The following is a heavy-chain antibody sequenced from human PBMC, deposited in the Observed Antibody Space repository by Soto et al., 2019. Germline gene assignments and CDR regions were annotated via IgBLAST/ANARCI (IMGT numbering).Heavy chain of an antibody. V-gene: IGHV3-23*01. CDR3: ARDFTPDGYWDFDY. D-gene: IGHD4-17*01. Sequence: VQLLESGGALVQPGGSLSLSCVASGFAFSTYTMSWVRQRPGKGLEWVSAVLQTGSSTFYADSVKCRFTISRDNSKNTLYLQRNNLTAGDAAVYYCARDFTPDGYWDFDYWGQGTLVTGSS. J-gene: IGHJ4*02. CDR2: VLQTGSST. CDR1: GFAFSTYT.